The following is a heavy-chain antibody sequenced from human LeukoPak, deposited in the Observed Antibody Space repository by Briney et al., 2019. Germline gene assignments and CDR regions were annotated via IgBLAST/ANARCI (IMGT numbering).Heavy chain of an antibody. CDR2: IYHSGST. D-gene: IGHD1-26*01. CDR1: GGSISSSNW. CDR3: ARPEGSYSYRYYFQH. J-gene: IGHJ1*01. V-gene: IGHV4-4*02. Sequence: PSETLSLTCAVSGGSISSSNWWSWVRPPPGKGLEWIGEIYHSGSTNYNPSLKSRVTISVDKSKSQFSLKLSSVTAADTAVYYCARPEGSYSYRYYFQHWGQGTLVTVSS.